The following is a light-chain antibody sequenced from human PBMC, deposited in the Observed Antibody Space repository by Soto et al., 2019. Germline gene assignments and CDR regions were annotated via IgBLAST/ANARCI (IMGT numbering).Light chain of an antibody. CDR1: QSVDSN. J-gene: IGKJ1*01. V-gene: IGKV3-15*01. CDR2: GAS. CDR3: QQYNNWWT. Sequence: EIVLTHSPGTLSVSPGERATLSCRASQSVDSNLAWYQQKPGQAPRLLIYGASTRATGISARFSGSGSGTEFTLTISSLQSEDFGVYYCQQYNNWWTFGQGTKVDIK.